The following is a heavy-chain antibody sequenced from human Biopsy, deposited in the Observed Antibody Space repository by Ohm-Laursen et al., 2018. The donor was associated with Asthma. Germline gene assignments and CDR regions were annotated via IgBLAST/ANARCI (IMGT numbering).Heavy chain of an antibody. V-gene: IGHV3-53*01. CDR3: ARGDSSNWSHYYFDY. D-gene: IGHD3-22*01. Sequence: SLRLSCAASGFTVSRDHMFWVRQAPGKGLEWVSVIYSGGTSHTADSVRGRFTISRDFSKNTLHLQMNSLRAEDTAVYYCARGDSSNWSHYYFDYWGQGTLVTVSS. CDR1: GFTVSRDH. J-gene: IGHJ4*02. CDR2: IYSGGTS.